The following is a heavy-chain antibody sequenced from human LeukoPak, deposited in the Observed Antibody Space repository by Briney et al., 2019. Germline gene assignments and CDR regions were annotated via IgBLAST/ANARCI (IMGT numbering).Heavy chain of an antibody. CDR1: GLIFSSYG. D-gene: IGHD3-10*02. J-gene: IGHJ6*04. V-gene: IGHV3-48*04. CDR2: ISSSGSTI. CDR3: AELGITMIGGV. Sequence: GGSLRLSCAVSGLIFSSYGMHWVRQAPGKGLEWVSYISSSGSTIYYADSVKGRFTISRDNAKNSLYLQMNSLRAEDTAVYYCAELGITMIGGVWGKGTTVTISS.